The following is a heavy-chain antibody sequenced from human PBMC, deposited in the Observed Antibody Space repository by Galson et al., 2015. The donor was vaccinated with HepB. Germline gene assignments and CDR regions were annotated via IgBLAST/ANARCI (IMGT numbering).Heavy chain of an antibody. CDR1: GFTFSSYS. Sequence: SLRLSCAASGFTFSSYSMNWVRQAPGKGLEWVSSISSSSSYIYYADSVKGRFTISRDNAKNSLYLQMNSLRAEDTAVYYCARSSYDFWSGYYISYYYGMDVWGQGTTVTVSS. J-gene: IGHJ6*02. V-gene: IGHV3-21*01. CDR3: ARSSYDFWSGYYISYYYGMDV. D-gene: IGHD3-3*01. CDR2: ISSSSSYI.